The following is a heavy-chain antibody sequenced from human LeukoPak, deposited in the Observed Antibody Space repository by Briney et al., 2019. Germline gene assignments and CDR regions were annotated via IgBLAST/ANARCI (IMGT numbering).Heavy chain of an antibody. CDR3: ASTSYSIGWYPPDY. CDR2: INPNNGGT. CDR1: GYTFTGYY. Sequence: GASVKVSCKTSGYTFTGYYIHWVRQAPGQGLEWMGWINPNNGGTNYAQKFQVRVTMTRDTSISTTYMELSGLRSDDTAVYYCASTSYSIGWYPPDYWGQGTLVTVSS. V-gene: IGHV1-2*02. J-gene: IGHJ4*02. D-gene: IGHD6-19*01.